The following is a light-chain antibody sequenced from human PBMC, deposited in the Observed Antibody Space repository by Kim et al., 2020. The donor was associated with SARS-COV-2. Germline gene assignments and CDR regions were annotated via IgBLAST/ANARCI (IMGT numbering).Light chain of an antibody. Sequence: VSLGERASLSCRASQPVSTNVAWFQQKIGLPPRLLVHSASSRATGVPARFSGSGSGTEFTLTIASLQADDFAVCYCQQYNYWPRTFGQGTKVDIK. J-gene: IGKJ1*01. CDR2: SAS. CDR1: QPVSTN. V-gene: IGKV3-15*01. CDR3: QQYNYWPRT.